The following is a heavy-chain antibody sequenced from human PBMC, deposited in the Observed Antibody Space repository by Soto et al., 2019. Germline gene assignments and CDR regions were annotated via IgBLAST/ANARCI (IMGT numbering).Heavy chain of an antibody. J-gene: IGHJ5*02. D-gene: IGHD2-2*01. CDR1: GYTFTSYG. CDR2: ISAYNGNT. Sequence: ASVKISCKASGYTFTSYGISWVRQAPGQGLEWMGWISAYNGNTNYAQKLQGRVTMTTDTSTSTAYMELRSLRSDDTAVYYCARDHCSSTSCYVSWFDPWGQGTLVTVSS. V-gene: IGHV1-18*04. CDR3: ARDHCSSTSCYVSWFDP.